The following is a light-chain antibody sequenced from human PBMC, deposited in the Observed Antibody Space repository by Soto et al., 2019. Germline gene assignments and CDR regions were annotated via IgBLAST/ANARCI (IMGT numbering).Light chain of an antibody. CDR2: GAS. Sequence: EIVMTQSPATLSVSPGERVTLSCRASQSVSSSLAWYQQKPGQAPRLLIYGASTRATGIPVRFSGSGSGTQFTLTISSLQSEDFAVYYCQQYDNWPWTFGQGTKVEIK. V-gene: IGKV3-15*01. CDR1: QSVSSS. CDR3: QQYDNWPWT. J-gene: IGKJ1*01.